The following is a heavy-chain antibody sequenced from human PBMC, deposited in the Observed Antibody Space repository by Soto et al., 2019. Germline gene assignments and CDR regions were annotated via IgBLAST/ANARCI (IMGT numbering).Heavy chain of an antibody. J-gene: IGHJ5*02. D-gene: IGHD6-13*01. CDR3: ARGGRRIAAAGTMQNWFDP. CDR2: INPNSGGT. Sequence: ASVKVSCKASGYTFTGYYMHWVRQAPGQGLEWMGWINPNSGGTNYAQKFQGRVTMTRDTSISTAYMELSRLRSDDTAVYYCARGGRRIAAAGTMQNWFDPWGQGTLVTVS. CDR1: GYTFTGYY. V-gene: IGHV1-2*02.